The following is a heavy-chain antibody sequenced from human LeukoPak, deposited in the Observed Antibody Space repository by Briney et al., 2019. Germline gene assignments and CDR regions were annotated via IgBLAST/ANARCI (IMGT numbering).Heavy chain of an antibody. V-gene: IGHV4-34*01. CDR1: GGSFSDYY. J-gene: IGHJ5*02. CDR2: INHSGST. D-gene: IGHD2-15*01. Sequence: SETLSLTCAVYGGSFSDYYWSWIRQPPGKGLEWIGEINHSGSTNYNPSLKSRVTISVDTSKNQFSLKLSSVTAADTAVYYCARGPYCSGGSCYSNWFDPWGQGTLVTVSS. CDR3: ARGPYCSGGSCYSNWFDP.